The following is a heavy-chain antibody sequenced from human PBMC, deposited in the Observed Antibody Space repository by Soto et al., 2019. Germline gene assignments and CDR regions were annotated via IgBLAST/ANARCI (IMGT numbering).Heavy chain of an antibody. CDR3: ASGVSFSSWFGY. Sequence: QEQLVESGGTLVKPGGSLRLSCAASGFSFSDFYMTWIRQAPGKGLEWVSYISSSSTYTDYRDSVKGRFTISRDNAKNSLYLQMNSLKAEDTAIYYGASGVSFSSWFGYWGRGTLVTVSS. V-gene: IGHV3-11*05. D-gene: IGHD3-10*01. J-gene: IGHJ4*02. CDR1: GFSFSDFY. CDR2: ISSSSTYT.